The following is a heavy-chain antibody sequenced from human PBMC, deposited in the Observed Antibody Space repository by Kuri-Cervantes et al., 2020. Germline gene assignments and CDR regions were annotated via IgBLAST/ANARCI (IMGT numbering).Heavy chain of an antibody. Sequence: GGSLRLSCAASGFTFSSYGMNWFRQAPGKGLEWISHISDSSRTIFYADSVKGRFTISRDDAKNSLYLQMNNLRAEDTAVYYCVKDIGDTALGQFDSWGQGTLVTVSS. CDR2: ISDSSRTI. D-gene: IGHD5-18*01. CDR3: VKDIGDTALGQFDS. CDR1: GFTFSSYG. J-gene: IGHJ4*02. V-gene: IGHV3-48*01.